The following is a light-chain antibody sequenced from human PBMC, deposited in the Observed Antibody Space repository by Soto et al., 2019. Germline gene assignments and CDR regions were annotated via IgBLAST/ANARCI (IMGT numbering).Light chain of an antibody. CDR2: EGN. V-gene: IGLV2-23*01. J-gene: IGLJ3*02. CDR1: SSDVGSYNL. CDR3: CSYISHLV. Sequence: QSALTQPASVSGSPGQSITISCTGSSSDVGSYNLVSWYQQHPGKAPKLMIYEGNKRPSGVSNRFSGSKSGNTASLTISGLQAEDEADYYCCSYISHLVFGGGTKVTVL.